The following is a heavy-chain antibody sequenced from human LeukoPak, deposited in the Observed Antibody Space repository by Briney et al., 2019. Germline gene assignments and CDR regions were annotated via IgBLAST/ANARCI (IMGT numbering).Heavy chain of an antibody. CDR2: IEWDDDK. CDR3: ARSGEFAANFDY. Sequence: SGPALVKPTQTLTLTCTFSGFSLSTREMRVSWIRQPPGKALEWLARIEWDDDKFYSTSLKTRLTISKDTSKNQVVLTMTNMDPVDTATYYCARSGEFAANFDYWGQGTLVTVSS. V-gene: IGHV2-70*04. J-gene: IGHJ4*02. D-gene: IGHD3-10*01. CDR1: GFSLSTREMR.